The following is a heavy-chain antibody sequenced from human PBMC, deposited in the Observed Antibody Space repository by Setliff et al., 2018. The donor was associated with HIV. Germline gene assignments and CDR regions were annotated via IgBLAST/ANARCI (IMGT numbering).Heavy chain of an antibody. J-gene: IGHJ3*02. CDR3: AKHFLLWSNAFHI. CDR1: GFIFVSSA. V-gene: IGHV3-64*02. D-gene: IGHD2-21*01. CDR2: ISSNRDTT. Sequence: GGSLRLSCAASGFIFVSSAMHWVRQAPGKGLDFVSGISSNRDTTYYADSVKGRFTISRDNSKNTLFLQMGSLRAEDTAVYYCAKHFLLWSNAFHIWGQGTMVTVSS.